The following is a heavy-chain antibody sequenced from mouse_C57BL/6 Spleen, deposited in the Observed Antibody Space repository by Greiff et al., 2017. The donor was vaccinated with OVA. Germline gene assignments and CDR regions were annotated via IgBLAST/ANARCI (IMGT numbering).Heavy chain of an antibody. CDR1: GYAFSSSW. D-gene: IGHD1-1*01. V-gene: IGHV1-82*01. CDR2: IYPGDGDT. Sequence: QVQLQQPGAELVMPGASVKLSCKASGYAFSSSWMNWVKQRPGKGLEWIGRIYPGDGDTNYNGKFKGKATLTADKSSSTAYMQLSSLTSEDSAVYFCARGGSSYEGYAMDYWGQGTSVTVSS. J-gene: IGHJ4*01. CDR3: ARGGSSYEGYAMDY.